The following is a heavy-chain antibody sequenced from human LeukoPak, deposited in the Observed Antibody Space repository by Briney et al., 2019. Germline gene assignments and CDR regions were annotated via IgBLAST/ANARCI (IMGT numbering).Heavy chain of an antibody. CDR3: ARGSRWLLGY. V-gene: IGHV3-48*03. CDR1: GFTLCDYE. Sequence: GGSLRLSRAASGFTLCDYEMNCVREAPGGRGEWGSYIFSSGSSIYYADSVKCRFTISRDTAKNSVYLQMNSLRAEDTAVYYCARGSRWLLGYWGQGTLVTVSS. J-gene: IGHJ4*02. D-gene: IGHD5-12*01. CDR2: IFSSGSSI.